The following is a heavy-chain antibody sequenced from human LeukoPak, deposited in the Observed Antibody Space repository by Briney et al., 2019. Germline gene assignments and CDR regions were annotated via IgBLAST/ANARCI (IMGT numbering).Heavy chain of an antibody. Sequence: SVRVSCKASGGTYSNYASNTVRQAPGQGLDWMGGMIPIFGTAHYAQKFQGRVTITRDTSASTAYMELSSLRSEDTAVYYCARDADSSGWYYYYGMDVWGQGTTVTVSS. CDR3: ARDADSSGWYYYYGMDV. CDR2: MIPIFGTA. D-gene: IGHD6-19*01. V-gene: IGHV1-69*05. J-gene: IGHJ6*02. CDR1: GGTYSNYA.